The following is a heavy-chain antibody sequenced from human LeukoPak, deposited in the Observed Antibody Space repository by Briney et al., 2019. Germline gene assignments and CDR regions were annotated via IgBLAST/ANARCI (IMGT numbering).Heavy chain of an antibody. Sequence: GGSLRLSCAASGFTFSTFAMIWVRQPPGKGLEWVSSIFPSGGEIHYADSVRGRFTISRDNSKSTLSLQMNSLRAEDTAVYYCARAARGYDYVWGSYPDWGQGTLVTVSS. CDR2: IFPSGGEI. CDR1: GFTFSTFA. J-gene: IGHJ4*02. V-gene: IGHV3-23*01. D-gene: IGHD3-16*01. CDR3: ARAARGYDYVWGSYPD.